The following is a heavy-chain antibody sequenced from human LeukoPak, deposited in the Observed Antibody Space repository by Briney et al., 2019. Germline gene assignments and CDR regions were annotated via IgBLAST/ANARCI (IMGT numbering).Heavy chain of an antibody. J-gene: IGHJ6*02. CDR1: GFTFSSYS. CDR3: ARDPAPTSYYYYYGMDV. Sequence: AGGSLRLSCAASGFTFSSYSMNWVRQAPGKGLEWVSSISSSSSYIYYADSVKGRFTISRDNAKNSLYLQMNSLRAEDTAVYYCARDPAPTSYYYYYGMDVWGQGTTVTVSS. V-gene: IGHV3-21*01. D-gene: IGHD3-16*01. CDR2: ISSSSSYI.